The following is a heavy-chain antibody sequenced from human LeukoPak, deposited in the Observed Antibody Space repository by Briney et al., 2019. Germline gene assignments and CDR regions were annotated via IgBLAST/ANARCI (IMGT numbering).Heavy chain of an antibody. J-gene: IGHJ4*02. CDR2: IYYSGST. D-gene: IGHD2-2*01. CDR3: ARTSSTSFRSYFDY. CDR1: GGSISSGGYY. Sequence: SETLSLTCTVSGGSISSGGYYWSWIRQHPGKGLEWIGYIYYSGSTDYNPSLKSRVTISVDMSKNQFSLKLSSVTAADTAVYYCARTSSTSFRSYFDYWGQGTLATVSS. V-gene: IGHV4-31*03.